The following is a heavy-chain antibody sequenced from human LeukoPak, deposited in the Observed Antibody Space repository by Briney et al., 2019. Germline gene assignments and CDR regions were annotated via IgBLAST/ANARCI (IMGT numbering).Heavy chain of an antibody. V-gene: IGHV1-18*04. D-gene: IGHD3-9*01. CDR3: ARDGRYYDILTGYYSHYYYYYMDV. J-gene: IGHJ6*03. Sequence: ASVKVSCKASGYSFTGYYMHWVRQAPGQGLEWMGWISAYNGNTNYAQKLQGRVTMTTDTSTSTAYMELRSLRSDDTAVYYCARDGRYYDILTGYYSHYYYYYMDVWGKGTTVTVSS. CDR1: GYSFTGYY. CDR2: ISAYNGNT.